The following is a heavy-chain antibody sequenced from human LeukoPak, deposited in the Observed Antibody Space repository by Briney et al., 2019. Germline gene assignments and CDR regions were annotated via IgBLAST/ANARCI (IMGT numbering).Heavy chain of an antibody. D-gene: IGHD3-22*01. J-gene: IGHJ3*02. CDR3: AREHYYDSSGYYWGAFDI. V-gene: IGHV1-69*16. CDR1: GGTFSSYT. Sequence: SVKVSCKASGGTFSSYTISWVRQAPGQGLEWMGKIIPIAGRANYAQKFQGRVTITTDESTSTAYMELSSLRSEDTAVYYCAREHYYDSSGYYWGAFDIWGQGTMVTVSS. CDR2: IIPIAGRA.